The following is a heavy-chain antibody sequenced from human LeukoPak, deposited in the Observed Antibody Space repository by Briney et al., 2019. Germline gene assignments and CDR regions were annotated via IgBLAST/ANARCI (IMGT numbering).Heavy chain of an antibody. CDR1: GFTLSCHW. D-gene: IGHD5-12*01. CDR2: IKQDGSDK. CDR3: ATNIIVAGLIDY. V-gene: IGHV3-7*05. J-gene: IGHJ4*02. Sequence: GGSLRLSCAAWGFTLSCHWMSWVRQAPGKGLEWVANIKQDGSDKHYVDSVKGRFTISRDNAKNSLFLQMNSLRAEDTAVYYCATNIIVAGLIDYWGQGTLVSVSS.